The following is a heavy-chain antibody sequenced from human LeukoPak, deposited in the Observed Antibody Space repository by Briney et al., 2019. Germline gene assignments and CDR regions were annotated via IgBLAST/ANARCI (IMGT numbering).Heavy chain of an antibody. CDR3: AREKHGSDWQPDAFDF. CDR1: GFTFNSYG. J-gene: IGHJ3*01. CDR2: IFYDGSNK. D-gene: IGHD6-19*01. V-gene: IGHV3-33*08. Sequence: GGSLRLSCAASGFTFNSYGMHWVRQAPGKGLEWVALIFYDGSNKYYADSVKGRFSISRDNSKNTLYLQMNSLRAEDTALYYCAREKHGSDWQPDAFDFWGQGTMVTVSS.